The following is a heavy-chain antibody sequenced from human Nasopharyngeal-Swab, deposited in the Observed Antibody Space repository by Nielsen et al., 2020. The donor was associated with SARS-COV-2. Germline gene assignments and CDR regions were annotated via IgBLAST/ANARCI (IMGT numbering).Heavy chain of an antibody. V-gene: IGHV1-46*01. CDR2: IDPRGGNT. Sequence: ASVKVSCNASGYTLTSNKMHWVRQAPGQGLEWMGIIDPRGGNTRYALKFQGRVSVTADTSTSTVYMELNSLTSEDTAVYFCARDNGGWAVDYWGQGTLVTVST. J-gene: IGHJ4*02. CDR3: ARDNGGWAVDY. CDR1: GYTLTSNK. D-gene: IGHD2-8*01.